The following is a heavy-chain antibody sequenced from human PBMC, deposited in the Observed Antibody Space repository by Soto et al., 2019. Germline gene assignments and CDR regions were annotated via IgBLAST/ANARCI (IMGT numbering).Heavy chain of an antibody. D-gene: IGHD3-22*01. Sequence: PGGSLSLSCAASGFTFSTYGLHWVRQAPGKGLEWVAVISYDGSNKYYAESVKGRFTISRDNSKNTLYPQMNSLRAEETAVYYCAREAYYDSSCLEYWGQGTLFTVSS. CDR3: AREAYYDSSCLEY. CDR2: ISYDGSNK. J-gene: IGHJ4*02. CDR1: GFTFSTYG. V-gene: IGHV3-30-3*01.